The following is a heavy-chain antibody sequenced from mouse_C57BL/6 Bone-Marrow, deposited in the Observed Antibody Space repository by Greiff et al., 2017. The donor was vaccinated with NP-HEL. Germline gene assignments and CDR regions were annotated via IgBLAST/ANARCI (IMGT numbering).Heavy chain of an antibody. D-gene: IGHD1-1*01. CDR3: ARYYYGSSFYCYFDV. CDR2: IYPRSGNT. CDR1: GYTFTSYG. J-gene: IGHJ1*03. V-gene: IGHV1-81*01. Sequence: QVQLQQSGAELARPGASVKLSCKASGYTFTSYGISWVKQRTGQGLEWIGEIYPRSGNTYYNEKFKGKATLTADKSSSTAYMELRSLTSEDSAVYFCARYYYGSSFYCYFDVWGTGTTVTVSS.